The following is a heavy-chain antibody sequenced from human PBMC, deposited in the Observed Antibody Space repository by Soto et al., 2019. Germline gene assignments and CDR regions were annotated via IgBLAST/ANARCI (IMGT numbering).Heavy chain of an antibody. J-gene: IGHJ4*02. D-gene: IGHD1-26*01. V-gene: IGHV3-48*02. CDR1: GYTFSGYG. CDR2: ISSDETIV. CDR3: VRGGGVGTTWGYY. Sequence: GGSLRLSCGGFGYTFSGYGRIWVRQAPGKGLECVSYISSDETIVNYADSVKGRFTISRDSAKNSLFLQMNSLRDEDTAVYYCVRGGGVGTTWGYYWGQGAQVTVSS.